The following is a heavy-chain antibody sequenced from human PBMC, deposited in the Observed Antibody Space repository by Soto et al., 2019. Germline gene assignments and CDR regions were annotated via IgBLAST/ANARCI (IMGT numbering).Heavy chain of an antibody. CDR1: GGSISSSSYY. Sequence: QLQLQESGPGLVKPSETLSLTCTVSGGSISSSSYYWGWIRQPPGKGLEWIGSIYYSGSTYYNPSLKXRFTXSXHTSRNQFSLKLSSVTAADTAVYYCASSPRGSYFDYWGQGTLVTVSS. J-gene: IGHJ4*02. V-gene: IGHV4-39*01. D-gene: IGHD1-26*01. CDR3: ASSPRGSYFDY. CDR2: IYYSGST.